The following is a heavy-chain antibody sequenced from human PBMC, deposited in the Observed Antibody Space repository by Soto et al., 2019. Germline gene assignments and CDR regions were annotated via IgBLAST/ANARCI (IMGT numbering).Heavy chain of an antibody. D-gene: IGHD2-15*01. CDR1: GYTFISYG. CDR3: GMGLGAQVGDY. CDR2: ISGYNGNT. V-gene: IGHV1-18*01. Sequence: QVQLVQSGAEVKKPGASVKVSCKASGYTFISYGISWVRQAPGQGLEWMGWISGYNGNTKYAQKLQVRAIMATDTLTGTADIGLRSQSPGATAGSCWGMGLGAQVGDYWGHG. J-gene: IGHJ4*01.